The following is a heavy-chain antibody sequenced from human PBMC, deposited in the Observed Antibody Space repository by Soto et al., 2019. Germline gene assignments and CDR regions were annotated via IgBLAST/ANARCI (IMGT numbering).Heavy chain of an antibody. Sequence: QVQLQESGPGLVKPSGTLSVTCAVSGGSISSSNWWNWVRQPPGKGLEGIGEIYHSGSTNYNPSLRSRVTISLDKSKNQFSLRVKSVTAADTAEYYCARAWPSVDSYGSGVMDVWGQGTTVTVSS. V-gene: IGHV4-4*02. J-gene: IGHJ6*02. CDR3: ARAWPSVDSYGSGVMDV. CDR1: GGSISSSNW. CDR2: IYHSGST. D-gene: IGHD5-18*01.